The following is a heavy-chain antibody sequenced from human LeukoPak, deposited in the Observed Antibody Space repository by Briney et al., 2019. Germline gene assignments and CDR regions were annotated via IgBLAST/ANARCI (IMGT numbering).Heavy chain of an antibody. CDR3: TRGGHDYGGSFDT. CDR1: VPSIASGSYH. V-gene: IGHV4-61*02. Sequence: SETLSLTCASSVPSIASGSYHWDWIRQPAGSRPEYIGRISAGGRANYNPSLKSRLTISMDTSKNHVSLRLSSVTAADTAVYYCTRGGHDYGGSFDTWGQGILVTVSS. CDR2: ISAGGRA. J-gene: IGHJ5*02. D-gene: IGHD4-23*01.